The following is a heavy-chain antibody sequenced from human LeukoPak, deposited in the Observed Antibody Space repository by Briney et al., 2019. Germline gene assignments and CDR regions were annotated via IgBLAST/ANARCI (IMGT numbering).Heavy chain of an antibody. Sequence: SVKVSCKASGGTFSSYAISWVRQAPGQGLEWMGRIIPIFGTTNYAQKFQDRITFTTDASTYTAYMELSSLISEDTAVYYCARETPYFDSSNSLAHFDYRGQGTLVTVSS. CDR2: IIPIFGTT. CDR3: ARETPYFDSSNSLAHFDY. V-gene: IGHV1-69*05. CDR1: GGTFSSYA. D-gene: IGHD3-22*01. J-gene: IGHJ4*02.